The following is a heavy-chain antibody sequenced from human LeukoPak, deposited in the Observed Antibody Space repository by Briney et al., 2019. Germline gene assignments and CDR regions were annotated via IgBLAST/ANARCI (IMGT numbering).Heavy chain of an antibody. Sequence: SVKVSCKASGGTFSSYAISWVRQAPGQGLEWMGGIIPIFGTANYAQKFQGRVTITADESTSTAYMELSSLRSEDTAVYYCAIRPGGPLGGYNWFDPWGQGALVTVSS. J-gene: IGHJ5*02. D-gene: IGHD6-25*01. CDR1: GGTFSSYA. CDR2: IIPIFGTA. V-gene: IGHV1-69*13. CDR3: AIRPGGPLGGYNWFDP.